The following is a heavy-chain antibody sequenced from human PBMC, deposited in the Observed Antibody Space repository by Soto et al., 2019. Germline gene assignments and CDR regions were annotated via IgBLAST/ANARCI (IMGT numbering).Heavy chain of an antibody. J-gene: IGHJ5*02. Sequence: GESLKISRKASGYKFTDYWIAWVRQMPGKGLEWMGVIWPGDSDTRYNPSFQGQVTISADKSINTAYLQWSSLRASDTAMYYCARTDSGYDYGWFDPWGQGSLVTVSS. V-gene: IGHV5-51*01. CDR2: IWPGDSDT. D-gene: IGHD5-12*01. CDR3: ARTDSGYDYGWFDP. CDR1: GYKFTDYW.